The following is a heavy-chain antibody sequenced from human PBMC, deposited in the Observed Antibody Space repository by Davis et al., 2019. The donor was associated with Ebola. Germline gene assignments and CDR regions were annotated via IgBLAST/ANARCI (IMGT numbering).Heavy chain of an antibody. CDR1: GDSVSSHSPA. D-gene: IGHD2-15*01. CDR2: TYYRSKWYN. CDR3: AREGTGYCSSGSCHGPPDY. Sequence: SQTPSLTCAISGDSVSSHSPAWNWIRQSPSRGLECLGRTYYRSKWYNDYAVSVKSRITINPDTSKNQFSLQLNSVTPEDTAVYYCAREGTGYCSSGSCHGPPDYWGQGTLVTVSS. V-gene: IGHV6-1*01. J-gene: IGHJ4*02.